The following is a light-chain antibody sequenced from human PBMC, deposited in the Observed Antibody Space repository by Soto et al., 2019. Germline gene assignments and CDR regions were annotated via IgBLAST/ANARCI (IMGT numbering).Light chain of an antibody. V-gene: IGKV3-20*01. J-gene: IGKJ1*01. CDR2: GAS. CDR1: QSVTSNY. Sequence: EIVLTQSPDTLSLSPGERATLSCRASQSVTSNYIAWYQHKPGQAPRLLIFGASIRATGIPDRFSGSGSGTDFTLTISTLEPADFAVYHCQQYDSSPTTCGEGTKV. CDR3: QQYDSSPTT.